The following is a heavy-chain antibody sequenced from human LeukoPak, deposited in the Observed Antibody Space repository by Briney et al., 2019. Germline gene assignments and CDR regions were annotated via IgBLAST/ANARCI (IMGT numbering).Heavy chain of an antibody. V-gene: IGHV3-7*01. Sequence: PGGSLRLSCAASGFTFSNYWMSWVRQAPGKGLEWVANIMQDGSERYYVDSVKGRFTISRDNAKNSLYLQMNSLRAEDTAVYYCARRYCGGDCHSPYFGYWGQGTLVTVSS. CDR3: ARRYCGGDCHSPYFGY. D-gene: IGHD2-21*02. J-gene: IGHJ4*02. CDR2: IMQDGSER. CDR1: GFTFSNYW.